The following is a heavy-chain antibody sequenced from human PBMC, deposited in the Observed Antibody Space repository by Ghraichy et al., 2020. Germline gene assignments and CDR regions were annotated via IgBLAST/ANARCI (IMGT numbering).Heavy chain of an antibody. V-gene: IGHV3-30*04. Sequence: GGSLRLSCAASGFTFSSYAMHWVRQAPGKGLEWVAVISYDGSNKYYADSVKGRFTISRDNSKNTLYLQMNSLRAEDTAVYYCARDSRRSDSSGQFDYWGQGTLVTVSS. CDR2: ISYDGSNK. CDR1: GFTFSSYA. J-gene: IGHJ4*02. D-gene: IGHD3-22*01. CDR3: ARDSRRSDSSGQFDY.